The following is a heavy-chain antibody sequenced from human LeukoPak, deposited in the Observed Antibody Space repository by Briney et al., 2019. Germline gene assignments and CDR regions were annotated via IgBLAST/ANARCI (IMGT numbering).Heavy chain of an antibody. CDR2: IKRKSDGGTP. D-gene: IGHD3-10*01. J-gene: IGHJ4*02. Sequence: PGGSLRLSCAASGFTFSNAWMSWVRQAPGQGLEGVGRIKRKSDGGTPDNGAPVKGRLTISRDDSKNTLYLQMNSLKIEDTAMYYCATDLGGYYSGSGSYWGSLDYWGQGTVVTVSS. V-gene: IGHV3-15*01. CDR3: ATDLGGYYSGSGSYWGSLDY. CDR1: GFTFSNAW.